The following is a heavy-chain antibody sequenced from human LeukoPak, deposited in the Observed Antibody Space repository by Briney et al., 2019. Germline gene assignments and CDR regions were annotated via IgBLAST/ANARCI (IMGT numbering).Heavy chain of an antibody. Sequence: GGSLRVSCVGFGFTFKNYAMNWVRQAPGKGLEWVAGITGRADKTYYAESVRGRFTISIDNSNNTLHLQMYSVRVDDTAVYYCAKDESGWYSQFSYYYMDVWGIGTTVTVSS. J-gene: IGHJ6*03. CDR1: GFTFKNYA. D-gene: IGHD6-19*01. CDR3: AKDESGWYSQFSYYYMDV. CDR2: ITGRADKT. V-gene: IGHV3-23*01.